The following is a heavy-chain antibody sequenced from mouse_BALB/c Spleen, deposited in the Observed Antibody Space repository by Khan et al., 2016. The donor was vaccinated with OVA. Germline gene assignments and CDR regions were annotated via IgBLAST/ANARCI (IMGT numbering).Heavy chain of an antibody. CDR3: GGVSLRLDD. CDR1: GYTFTDYG. D-gene: IGHD1-1*01. Sequence: VQLQESGPELVRPGVSVKISCKGSGYTFTDYGMHWVSQSPAKSLEWIGVITTYSGDTNSNQKFKGKATMTVDKSSSTAYMELARLTAEDYAIYYGGGVSLRLDDWGQGTSVTVSS. V-gene: IGHV1S137*01. CDR2: ITTYSGDT. J-gene: IGHJ4*01.